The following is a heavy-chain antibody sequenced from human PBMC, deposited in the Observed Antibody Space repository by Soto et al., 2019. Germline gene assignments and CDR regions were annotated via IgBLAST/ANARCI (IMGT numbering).Heavy chain of an antibody. Sequence: ASVKVSCKASGYTFTGYYTHWVRQAPGQGLEWMGRINPSGGSTNYAQKFQGRVTMTRDTSTSTAYMELSSLSSEDTALYYCGRVFAGNWNDDPSGGAFDIWGQGTKVTVSS. J-gene: IGHJ3*02. CDR1: GYTFTGYY. CDR2: INPSGGST. V-gene: IGHV1-46*03. D-gene: IGHD1-1*01. CDR3: GRVFAGNWNDDPSGGAFDI.